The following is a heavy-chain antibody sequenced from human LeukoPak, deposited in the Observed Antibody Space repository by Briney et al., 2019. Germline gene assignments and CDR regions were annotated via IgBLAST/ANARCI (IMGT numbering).Heavy chain of an antibody. D-gene: IGHD2-2*01. Sequence: PSETLSLTCTVSGGSISSSSYYWGWIRQPPGKGLEWIGSIYYSGSTYYNPSLKSRVTISVDTSKNQFSLKLSSVTAADTAVYYCASTATIVVVPAARWTFGYWGQGTLVTVSS. V-gene: IGHV4-39*01. J-gene: IGHJ4*02. CDR3: ASTATIVVVPAARWTFGY. CDR2: IYYSGST. CDR1: GGSISSSSYY.